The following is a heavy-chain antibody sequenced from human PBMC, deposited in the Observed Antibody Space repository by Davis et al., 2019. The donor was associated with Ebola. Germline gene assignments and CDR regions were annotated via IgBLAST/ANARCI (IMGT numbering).Heavy chain of an antibody. V-gene: IGHV3-21*04. J-gene: IGHJ5*02. CDR1: GFTFSSYS. CDR3: ARIRGSPTHNNWFDP. D-gene: IGHD3-16*01. CDR2: ISSSSSYI. Sequence: PGGSLRLSCAASGFTFSSYSMNWVRQAPGKGLEWVSSISSSSSYIYYADSVKGRFTISRDNAKNSLYLQMNSLRAEDTAVYYCARIRGSPTHNNWFDPWGQGTLVTVSS.